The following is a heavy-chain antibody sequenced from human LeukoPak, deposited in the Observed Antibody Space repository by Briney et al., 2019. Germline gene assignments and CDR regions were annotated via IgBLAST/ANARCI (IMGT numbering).Heavy chain of an antibody. D-gene: IGHD3-10*01. CDR2: IYPGDSAT. J-gene: IGHJ4*02. V-gene: IGHV5-51*01. Sequence: GESLKISCKGSGYSFTTYWIGWVRQMPGKGLEWMGIIYPGDSATRYSPSFHGHVTISADKSISTAYLQWSSLKASDTAMYYCARRPWLGDTFDYWGQGTLVTVSS. CDR3: ARRPWLGDTFDY. CDR1: GYSFTTYW.